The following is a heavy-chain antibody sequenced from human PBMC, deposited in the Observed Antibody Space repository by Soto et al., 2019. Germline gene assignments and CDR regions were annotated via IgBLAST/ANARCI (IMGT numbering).Heavy chain of an antibody. CDR1: GGSISSSNW. Sequence: SETLSLTCAVSGGSISSSNWWSWVRQPPGKGLEWIGEIYHSGSTNYNPSLKSRVTISVDKSKNQFSLKLSSVTAADTAVYYYARDTYYDSSGYGYYFDYWGQGTLVTVSS. V-gene: IGHV4-4*02. CDR2: IYHSGST. J-gene: IGHJ4*02. CDR3: ARDTYYDSSGYGYYFDY. D-gene: IGHD3-22*01.